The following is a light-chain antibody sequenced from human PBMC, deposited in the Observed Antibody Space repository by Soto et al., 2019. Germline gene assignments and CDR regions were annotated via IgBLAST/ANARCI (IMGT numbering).Light chain of an antibody. CDR1: ESVTSGH. V-gene: IGKV3D-20*01. Sequence: EIVLTQSPATLSLSPGERVTLSCGASESVTSGHLAWYQQRPGLAPRLLIYDASIRATGIPDRFSGSGSETDFTLNINRLEPEDFAVYYCQQYSTSPRTFGQGTKVEIK. CDR3: QQYSTSPRT. J-gene: IGKJ1*01. CDR2: DAS.